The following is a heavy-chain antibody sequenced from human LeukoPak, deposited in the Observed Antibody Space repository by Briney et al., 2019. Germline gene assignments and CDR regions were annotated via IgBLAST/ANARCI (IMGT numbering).Heavy chain of an antibody. CDR1: SGSISSSSYY. CDR2: IYYSGST. J-gene: IGHJ4*02. D-gene: IGHD3-10*02. V-gene: IGHV4-39*01. Sequence: SETLSLTSTVYSGSISSSSYYWRWIRQPPEKGLEWIGNIYYSGSTYYNPSLKSRATISVDTSTNQYPLKLSSVNTADTAVYYCAGCSGSFLFDYWGQGTLVTVSS. CDR3: AGCSGSFLFDY.